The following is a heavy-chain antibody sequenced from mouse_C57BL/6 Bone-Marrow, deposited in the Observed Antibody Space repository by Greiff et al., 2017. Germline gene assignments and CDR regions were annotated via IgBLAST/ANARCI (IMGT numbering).Heavy chain of an antibody. Sequence: EVKLMESEGGLVQPGSSMKLSCTASGFTFSDYYMAWVRQVPEKGLEWVATINNDGSSTYYLDALKSGFIISRYNAKNILYLQMSILKSEDTATYYCARYRDGYSFDFWGQGTTLTVTS. CDR3: ARYRDGYSFDF. D-gene: IGHD2-3*01. V-gene: IGHV5-16*01. J-gene: IGHJ2*01. CDR1: GFTFSDYY. CDR2: INNDGSST.